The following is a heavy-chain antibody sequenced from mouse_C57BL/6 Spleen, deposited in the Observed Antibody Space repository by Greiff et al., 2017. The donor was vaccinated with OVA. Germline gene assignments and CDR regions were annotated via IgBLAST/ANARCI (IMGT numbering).Heavy chain of an antibody. CDR2: INPSNGGT. J-gene: IGHJ1*03. V-gene: IGHV1-53*01. Sequence: QVQLQQSGTELVKPGASVKLSCKASGYTFTSYWMHWVKQRPGQGLEWIGNINPSNGGTNYNEKFKSKATLTVDKSSSTAYMQLSSLTSEDSAVYYCARSGRGGPYWYFDVWGTGTTVTVSS. CDR3: ARSGRGGPYWYFDV. CDR1: GYTFTSYW.